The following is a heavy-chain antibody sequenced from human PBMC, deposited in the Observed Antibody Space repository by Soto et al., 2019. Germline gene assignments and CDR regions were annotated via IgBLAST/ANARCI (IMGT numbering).Heavy chain of an antibody. Sequence: ASVKVSCKASGYTFTNYGIHWVRQAPGQRLEWMGWINAGNSDTKYSENFQGRVTITRDTSASTVYLDLSSLSSEDTAFYYCGNTGHRGSYSYRGRGTPVT. CDR1: GYTFTNYG. V-gene: IGHV1-3*01. CDR2: INAGNSDT. J-gene: IGHJ4*02. D-gene: IGHD3-22*01. CDR3: GNTGHRGSYSY.